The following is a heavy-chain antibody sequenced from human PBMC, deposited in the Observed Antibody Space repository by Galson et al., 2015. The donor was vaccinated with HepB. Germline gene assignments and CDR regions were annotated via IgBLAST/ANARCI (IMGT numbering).Heavy chain of an antibody. Sequence: SVKVSCKASGHTFTGYYMHWVRQAPGQGLEWMGWINPNSGGTNYAQKFQGRVTMTRDTSISTAYMELSRLRFDDTAVYYCARDLYPIVVVSAALSYMDVWGKGTTVTVSS. CDR3: ARDLYPIVVVSAALSYMDV. V-gene: IGHV1-2*02. CDR2: INPNSGGT. J-gene: IGHJ6*03. D-gene: IGHD2-2*01. CDR1: GHTFTGYY.